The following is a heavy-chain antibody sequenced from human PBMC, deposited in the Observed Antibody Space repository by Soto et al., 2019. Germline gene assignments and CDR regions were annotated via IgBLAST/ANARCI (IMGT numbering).Heavy chain of an antibody. D-gene: IGHD4-17*01. V-gene: IGHV3-64*01. CDR3: ARSIDYGDYDY. CDR2: ISSNGGST. CDR1: GFTFSSYA. J-gene: IGHJ4*02. Sequence: GGSLRLSCAASGFTFSSYAMHWVRQAPGKGLEYVSAISSNGGSTYYANSVKGRFTISRDNSKNTLYLQMGSLRAEDMAVYYCARSIDYGDYDYWGQGTLVTVSS.